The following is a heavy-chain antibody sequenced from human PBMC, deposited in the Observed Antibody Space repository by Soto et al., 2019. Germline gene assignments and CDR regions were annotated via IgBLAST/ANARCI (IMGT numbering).Heavy chain of an antibody. CDR2: IYYSGNT. CDR3: ARADYYDSSGLDY. J-gene: IGHJ4*02. V-gene: IGHV4-61*08. Sequence: QVQLQESGPGLVKPSETLSLTCTVSGASVSSGGYYWSWIRQHPGKGLEWIGYIYYSGNTNYNPSLKSRVTISVDTSKNQFSLKLSSVTAADTAVYYCARADYYDSSGLDYWGQGTLVTVSS. CDR1: GASVSSGGYY. D-gene: IGHD3-22*01.